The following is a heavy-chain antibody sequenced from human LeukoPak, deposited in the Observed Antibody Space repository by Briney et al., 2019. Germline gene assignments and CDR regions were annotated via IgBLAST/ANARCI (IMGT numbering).Heavy chain of an antibody. J-gene: IGHJ6*03. Sequence: AGGSLRLSCVASKFTFSSYWMSWVRQAPGKGLEWVANIKEDGSEKYYVDSVKGRFTTSRDNAKNSLYLQMNSLRAEDTAVYYCARAAIAAARIYYYMDVWGKGTTVTVSS. V-gene: IGHV3-7*01. CDR3: ARAAIAAARIYYYMDV. CDR2: IKEDGSEK. D-gene: IGHD6-13*01. CDR1: KFTFSSYW.